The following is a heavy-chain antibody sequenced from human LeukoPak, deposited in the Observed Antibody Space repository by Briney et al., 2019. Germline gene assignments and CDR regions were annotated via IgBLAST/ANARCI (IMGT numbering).Heavy chain of an antibody. CDR3: ARVGGTNYYYYGMDV. V-gene: IGHV4-59*01. CDR1: GGSISGYY. J-gene: IGHJ6*02. Sequence: SETLSLTCTVSGGSISGYYWSWIRQPSGKGQEWIGYIYDSGSTNYNPSLKSRVTISVDTSKNQFSLKLSSVTAADMAVYYCARVGGTNYYYYGMDVWGQGTTVTVSS. D-gene: IGHD3-10*01. CDR2: IYDSGST.